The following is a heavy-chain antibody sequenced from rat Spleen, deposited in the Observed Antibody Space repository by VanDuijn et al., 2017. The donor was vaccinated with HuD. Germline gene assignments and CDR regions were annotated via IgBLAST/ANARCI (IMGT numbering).Heavy chain of an antibody. CDR3: ARRSYSSHVMDA. CDR1: GFSLTSYH. D-gene: IGHD1-2*01. Sequence: QVQLKESGPGLVQPSQTLSLTCTVSGFSLTSYHVSWVRQPPGQSLVWMGTIWTGGGTNYNSAVQSRLSISRDTSKSQVFLKMNSLQPEDTGTYYCARRSYSSHVMDAWGQGASVTVSS. J-gene: IGHJ4*01. V-gene: IGHV2-72*01. CDR2: IWTGGGT.